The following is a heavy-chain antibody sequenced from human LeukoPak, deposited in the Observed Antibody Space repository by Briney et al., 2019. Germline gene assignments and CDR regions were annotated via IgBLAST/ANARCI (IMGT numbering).Heavy chain of an antibody. CDR1: GGSISRSGYY. CDR3: ARGYCSGGSCYWGDY. Sequence: SSETLSLTCTVSGGSISRSGYYWGWIRQPPGTGLEWIGSIYYTGNTYYNPSLKSRLTFSVDTSRNQFSLKLTSVTAADTAVYYCARGYCSGGSCYWGDYWGREPWSPSPQ. V-gene: IGHV4-39*01. J-gene: IGHJ4*02. CDR2: IYYTGNT. D-gene: IGHD2-15*01.